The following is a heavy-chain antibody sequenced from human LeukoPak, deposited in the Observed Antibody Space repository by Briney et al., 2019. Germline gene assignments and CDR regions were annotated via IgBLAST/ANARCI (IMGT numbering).Heavy chain of an antibody. CDR3: ARGKYTSFDN. CDR2: TYYRSKWSF. Sequence: SQTLSLTCAISGDSIFTNNVAWNWIRQSPSRGLEWLGRTYYRSKWSFDYAVSVKSRITINADTSKNQFPLQLSSVTPEDTAVYYCARGKYTSFDNWGQGTLVTVSS. D-gene: IGHD6-6*01. J-gene: IGHJ4*02. V-gene: IGHV6-1*01. CDR1: GDSIFTNNVA.